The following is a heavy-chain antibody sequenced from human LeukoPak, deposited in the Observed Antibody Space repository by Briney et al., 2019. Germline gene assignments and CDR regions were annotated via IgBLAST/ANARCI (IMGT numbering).Heavy chain of an antibody. CDR1: GGSFSGYY. CDR3: ARSVRRSSSSQNGG. J-gene: IGHJ4*02. Sequence: SETLSLTCAVYGGSFSGYYWSWIRQPPGKGLEWIGEINHSGSTNYNPSLKSRVTISVDTSKNQFSLKLSSVTAADTAVYYRARSVRRSSSSQNGGWGQGTLVTVSS. V-gene: IGHV4-34*01. D-gene: IGHD6-6*01. CDR2: INHSGST.